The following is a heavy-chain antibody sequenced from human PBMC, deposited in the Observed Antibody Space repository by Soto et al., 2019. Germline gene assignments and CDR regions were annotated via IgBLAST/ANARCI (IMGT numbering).Heavy chain of an antibody. CDR1: GGTFSSYA. D-gene: IGHD5-18*01. CDR2: IITIFGTA. Sequence: QVQLVQSGAEVKKPGSSVKVSCKASGGTFSSYAISWVRQDPGQGLEWMGGIITIFGTANYAQKFQGRVTINADESTSTAYMDLSSLRSEETAMYYCARAGSEYGYGKVGTNYFDYWGQGNLVTVSS. J-gene: IGHJ4*02. CDR3: ARAGSEYGYGKVGTNYFDY. V-gene: IGHV1-69*01.